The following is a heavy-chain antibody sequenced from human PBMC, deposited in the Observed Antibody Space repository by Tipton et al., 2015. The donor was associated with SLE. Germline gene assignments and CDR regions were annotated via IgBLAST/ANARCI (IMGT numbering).Heavy chain of an antibody. V-gene: IGHV4-59*01. J-gene: IGHJ4*02. Sequence: GLVKPSETLSLTCTVSGGSISGFYWSWVRQPPGKGLEWIGYVYYSGVTKYNPSLKSRVIISLDTSQNQFSLRLGSVTAADTAVYFCAINPNYYVSGSHFDYWGQGTPVTVSS. CDR2: VYYSGVT. CDR3: AINPNYYVSGSHFDY. CDR1: GGSISGFY. D-gene: IGHD3-10*01.